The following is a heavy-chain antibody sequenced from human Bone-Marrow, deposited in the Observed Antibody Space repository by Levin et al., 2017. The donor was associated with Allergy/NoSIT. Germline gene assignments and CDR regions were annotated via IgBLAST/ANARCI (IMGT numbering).Heavy chain of an antibody. V-gene: IGHV1-2*02. CDR1: GYTFSDYY. CDR2: ISPHSGDT. J-gene: IGHJ4*02. D-gene: IGHD3-9*01. Sequence: ASVKVSCKASGYTFSDYYMHWVRQAPGQGPEWVGWISPHSGDTNSAQTFHGRVTMTRDTSISTAYLELSRLRSDDTAVYYCAGDCGYDLLTGHYCTGEGFGYWGQGTLVTVSS. CDR3: AGDCGYDLLTGHYCTGEGFGY.